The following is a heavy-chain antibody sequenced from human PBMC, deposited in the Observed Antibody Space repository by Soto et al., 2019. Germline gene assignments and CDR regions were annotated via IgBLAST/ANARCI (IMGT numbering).Heavy chain of an antibody. CDR2: IKRDGSQK. CDR1: GCTCSSYW. J-gene: IGHJ4*02. V-gene: IGHV3-7*01. Sequence: EGWLRLSCAASGCTCSSYWMSWVGQDTNKGLEWVANIKRDGSQKWYAYSVKGLFSIYRDNSKYILDLEVNSLREEDTAVYYCAKERLRGAVNGVFDYWGQRTLVTVSS. CDR3: AKERLRGAVNGVFDY. D-gene: IGHD6-19*01.